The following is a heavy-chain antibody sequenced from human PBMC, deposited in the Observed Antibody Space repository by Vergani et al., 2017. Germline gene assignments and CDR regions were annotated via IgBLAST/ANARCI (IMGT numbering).Heavy chain of an antibody. D-gene: IGHD3-10*01. CDR3: ASGVVRGEGVFDY. J-gene: IGHJ4*02. CDR1: GYTFTDYY. Sequence: QVQLVQSGAEVKKPGASVNVSCKASGYTFTDYYIHWVRQAPGQGLEWMGWINPNKGGTNYAQKFQGRVTMTRDTSISTAYVELSRLRSDDTAVYYCASGVVRGEGVFDYWGQRTLVTVSS. V-gene: IGHV1-2*02. CDR2: INPNKGGT.